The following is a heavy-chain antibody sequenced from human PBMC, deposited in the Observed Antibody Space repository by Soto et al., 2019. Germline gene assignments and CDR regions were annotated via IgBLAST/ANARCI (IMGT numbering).Heavy chain of an antibody. CDR1: GFTFSSYS. Sequence: GGSLRLSCAASGFTFSSYSMNWVRQAPGKGLEWVSSISSSSSYIYYADSVKGRFTISRDNAKNSLYLQMNSLRAEDTAVYYCARLNYYDSSGYYPLDYWGQGTLVTVSS. D-gene: IGHD3-22*01. J-gene: IGHJ4*02. CDR3: ARLNYYDSSGYYPLDY. CDR2: ISSSSSYI. V-gene: IGHV3-21*01.